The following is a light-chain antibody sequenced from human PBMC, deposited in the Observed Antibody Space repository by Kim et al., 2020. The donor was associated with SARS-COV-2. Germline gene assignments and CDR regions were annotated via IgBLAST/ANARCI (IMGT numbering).Light chain of an antibody. CDR2: EVS. V-gene: IGLV2-23*02. J-gene: IGLJ3*02. CDR1: SSDVGIYNL. Sequence: GQSLTISCTGTSSDVGIYNLVSWYQQHPGKAPKLMIYEVSKRPSGVSNRFSGSKSGNTASLTISGLQAEDEADYYCCSYAGSSTWVFGGGTQLTVL. CDR3: CSYAGSSTWV.